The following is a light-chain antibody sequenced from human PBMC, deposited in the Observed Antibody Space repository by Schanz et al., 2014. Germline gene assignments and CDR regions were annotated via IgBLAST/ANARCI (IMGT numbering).Light chain of an antibody. Sequence: IQLTQSPSSLSASVGDRVTITCRARQGISSYLAWYQQKPGKAPKLLIYAASSLQSGVPSRFSGSGSGTDFTLTISSLQPEDFATYYCQQSSSTPWTFGQGTKVEIK. CDR1: QGISSY. J-gene: IGKJ1*01. V-gene: IGKV1-39*01. CDR2: AAS. CDR3: QQSSSTPWT.